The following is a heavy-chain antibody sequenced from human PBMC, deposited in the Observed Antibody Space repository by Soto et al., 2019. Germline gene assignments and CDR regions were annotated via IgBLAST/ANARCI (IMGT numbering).Heavy chain of an antibody. D-gene: IGHD1-1*01. V-gene: IGHV3-23*01. J-gene: IGHJ4*02. CDR3: AKLYWNPRYFDS. CDR1: GFTFGTVA. Sequence: GGSLSLSFAASGFTFGTVAMAWVRQAPGKGLEWVSSISDNGGNTDYADSARGRFTLSRDNSKNTLYLQMNHLKAEDTAVYYCAKLYWNPRYFDSWGQGARVTVSS. CDR2: ISDNGGNT.